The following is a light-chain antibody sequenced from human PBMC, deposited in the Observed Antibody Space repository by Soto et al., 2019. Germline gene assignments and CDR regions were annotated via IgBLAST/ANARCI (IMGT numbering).Light chain of an antibody. CDR3: QSYDSSLSAYV. V-gene: IGLV1-40*01. Sequence: VLTQPPSVSGAPGQRVTISCTGSSSNIGAGYDVHWYQQLPGTAPKLLIYGNSNRPSGVPDRFSGSKSGTSASLAITGLQVEDEADYYCQSYDSSLSAYVFGTGTKVTVL. J-gene: IGLJ1*01. CDR2: GNS. CDR1: SSNIGAGYD.